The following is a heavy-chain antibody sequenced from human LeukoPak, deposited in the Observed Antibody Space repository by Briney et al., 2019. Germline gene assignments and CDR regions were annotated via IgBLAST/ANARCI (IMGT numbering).Heavy chain of an antibody. D-gene: IGHD3-10*01. V-gene: IGHV3-23*01. CDR3: AKPHFGRFGESYFDY. CDR2: ISGSGGST. Sequence: RGSLRLSCAASGFTFSSYAMSWVRQAPGQGLEWVSGISGSGGSTFYADSVKGRFTISRDNSKNTLYLQMNSLRAEDTAVYYCAKPHFGRFGESYFDYWGQGTLVTVSS. J-gene: IGHJ4*02. CDR1: GFTFSSYA.